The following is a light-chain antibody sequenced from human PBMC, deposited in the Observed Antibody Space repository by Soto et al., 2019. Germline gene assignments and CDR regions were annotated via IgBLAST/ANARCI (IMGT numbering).Light chain of an antibody. CDR1: QSITNW. V-gene: IGKV1-5*01. CDR2: DAS. CDR3: QQYNTYSK. J-gene: IGKJ1*01. Sequence: DIQMTQSPSSLSASVGDRVTITCRASQSITNWLAWYQQKPGKAPKLLIYDASSLESGVPSRFSGGGFGTEFTLTINSLQPDDFATYYCQQYNTYSKFGQGTKVDIK.